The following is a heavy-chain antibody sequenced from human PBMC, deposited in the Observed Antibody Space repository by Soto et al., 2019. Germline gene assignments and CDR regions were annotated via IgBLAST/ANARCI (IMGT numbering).Heavy chain of an antibody. J-gene: IGHJ4*02. Sequence: EAQLLESGEGLVQPGGSLRLSCAVSGFTFSTYALDWVRQVPGKGLQWVSSISGSGGTTDYADSVKGRFTISRDNSKNTLYLQMNSLRAEDTAVYRCARRPLKYYNYVWGTYRPDPGYFDYWGQGTLVTVSS. CDR2: ISGSGGTT. V-gene: IGHV3-23*01. CDR1: GFTFSTYA. D-gene: IGHD3-16*02. CDR3: ARRPLKYYNYVWGTYRPDPGYFDY.